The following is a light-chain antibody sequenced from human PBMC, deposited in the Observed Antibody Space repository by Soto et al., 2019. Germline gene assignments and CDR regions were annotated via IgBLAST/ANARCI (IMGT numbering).Light chain of an antibody. Sequence: DIQMTQSPSTLSGSVGDRVTITCRASQTISNWLAWYQQKPGKAPKLLIYKASTLQSGVPSRFSGSGSGTEFTLTISSLQPDDFATYYCQHYNSSLEAFGQGS. CDR1: QTISNW. V-gene: IGKV1-5*03. J-gene: IGKJ1*01. CDR3: QHYNSSLEA. CDR2: KAS.